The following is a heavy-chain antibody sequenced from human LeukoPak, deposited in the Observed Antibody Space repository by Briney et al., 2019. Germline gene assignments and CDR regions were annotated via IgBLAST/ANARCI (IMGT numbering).Heavy chain of an antibody. CDR3: ARALRKGYSSSSTPYFDY. CDR2: IKQDGSEK. D-gene: IGHD6-6*01. V-gene: IGHV3-7*01. Sequence: GGSQRLSCAASGFTFSSYWMSWVRQAPGKGLEWVANIKQDGSEKYYVDSVKGRFTISRDNAKNSLYLQMNSLRAEDTAVYYCARALRKGYSSSSTPYFDYWGQGTLVTVSS. J-gene: IGHJ4*02. CDR1: GFTFSSYW.